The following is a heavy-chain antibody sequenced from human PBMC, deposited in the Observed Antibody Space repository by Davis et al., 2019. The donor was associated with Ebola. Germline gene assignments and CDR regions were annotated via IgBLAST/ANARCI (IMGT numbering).Heavy chain of an antibody. CDR3: ARMSLDSSGWYVGGD. J-gene: IGHJ4*02. CDR2: IYYSGST. V-gene: IGHV4-59*08. D-gene: IGHD6-19*01. Sequence: PSETLSLTCTVSGGTISSYYWRWIRQPPGKGLEWIGYIYYSGSTNYNPSLKSRVTISADTSKNQFSLKLNSVTAADTAVYYCARMSLDSSGWYVGGDWGQGTLVTVSS. CDR1: GGTISSYY.